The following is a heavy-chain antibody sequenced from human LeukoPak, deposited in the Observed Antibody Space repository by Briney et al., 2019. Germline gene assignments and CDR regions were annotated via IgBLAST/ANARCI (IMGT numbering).Heavy chain of an antibody. CDR3: AEDYYGSGKNYFDY. Sequence: GGSLRLSCAASGFTFSSSSMHWVRQAPGKGLEYVSGISSNGRGTYSANSVKGRFTISRDNSKNTLYLQMGSLRPEDMAVYYCAEDYYGSGKNYFDYWGQGTLVTISS. CDR2: ISSNGRGT. V-gene: IGHV3-64*01. D-gene: IGHD3-10*01. CDR1: GFTFSSSS. J-gene: IGHJ4*02.